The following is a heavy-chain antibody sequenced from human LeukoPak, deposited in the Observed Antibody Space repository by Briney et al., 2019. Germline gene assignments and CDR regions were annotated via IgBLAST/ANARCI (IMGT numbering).Heavy chain of an antibody. J-gene: IGHJ6*02. Sequence: PGGSLRLSCAASGFTFSSHSMNWVRQAPGKGLEWVSYISSGSNTVYYADSVKGRFTISRDNAKNSLYLQMNSLRDEDAAVYYCARADYDSGSSCGIDVWGQGTTVTVSS. CDR2: ISSGSNTV. CDR1: GFTFSSHS. CDR3: ARADYDSGSSCGIDV. V-gene: IGHV3-48*02. D-gene: IGHD3-10*01.